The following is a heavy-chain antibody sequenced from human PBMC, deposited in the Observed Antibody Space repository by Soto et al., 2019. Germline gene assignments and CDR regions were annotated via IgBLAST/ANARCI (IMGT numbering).Heavy chain of an antibody. D-gene: IGHD1-20*01. Sequence: PSQTLSLTCAISADSVSSNSAAWNWIRQSPSRGLEWLGRTYYRSKWYNDYAVSVKSRITINPDTSKNQFSLQLNSVTPEDTAVYYCAKTAYNWNDVGAFDIWGQGTMVTVSS. CDR2: TYYRSKWYN. V-gene: IGHV6-1*01. CDR1: ADSVSSNSAA. CDR3: AKTAYNWNDVGAFDI. J-gene: IGHJ3*02.